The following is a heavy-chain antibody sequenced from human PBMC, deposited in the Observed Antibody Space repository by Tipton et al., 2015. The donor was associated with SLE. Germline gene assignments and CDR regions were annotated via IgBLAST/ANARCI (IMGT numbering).Heavy chain of an antibody. Sequence: TLSLTCTVSGGSISSGSYYWSWIRQPAGKGLEWIGRIYTSGSTNYNPSLKSRVTISVDRSKNQFSLKLSSVTAADTAVYYCARKGSWFDPWGQGTLVTVSS. CDR3: ARKGSWFDP. CDR2: IYTSGST. D-gene: IGHD3-10*01. J-gene: IGHJ5*02. V-gene: IGHV4-61*02. CDR1: GGSISSGSYY.